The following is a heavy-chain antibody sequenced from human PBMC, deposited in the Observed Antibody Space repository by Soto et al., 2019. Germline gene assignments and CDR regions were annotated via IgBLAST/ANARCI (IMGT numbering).Heavy chain of an antibody. CDR2: ISYDGSNK. D-gene: IGHD3-9*01. Sequence: QVQLVESGGGVVQPGRSLRLSCAASGFTFSSYAMHWVRQAPGKGLEWVAVISYDGSNKYYADSVKGRFTISRDNSKNTLYLQMNSLRAEDTAVYYCARDLNVLGYDILTGQKHEYYYYGMDVWGQGTTVTVSS. CDR3: ARDLNVLGYDILTGQKHEYYYYGMDV. V-gene: IGHV3-30-3*01. CDR1: GFTFSSYA. J-gene: IGHJ6*02.